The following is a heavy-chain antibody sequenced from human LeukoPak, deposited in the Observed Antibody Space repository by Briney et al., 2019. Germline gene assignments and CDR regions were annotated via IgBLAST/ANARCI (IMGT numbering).Heavy chain of an antibody. CDR1: GGTFSSYA. V-gene: IGHV1-69*04. CDR2: IIPIFGVA. CDR3: ARADCSGGSCTGSFDY. Sequence: SVKVSCTASGGTFSSYAISWVRQAPGQGLEWMGRIIPIFGVANYAQKFQGRVTITADKSTSTAYVELSSLRSEDTAVYYCARADCSGGSCTGSFDYGGQGTLVTVSA. J-gene: IGHJ4*02. D-gene: IGHD2-15*01.